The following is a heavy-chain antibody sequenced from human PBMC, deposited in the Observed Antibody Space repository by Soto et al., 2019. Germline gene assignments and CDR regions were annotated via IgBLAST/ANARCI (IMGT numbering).Heavy chain of an antibody. CDR1: GFTFSSYS. CDR3: ARDGIVVVPAAIDYYYYMDV. Sequence: PGGSLRLSCASSGFTFSSYSMNWVRQAPGKGLEWVSSISSSSSYIYYADSVKGRFTISRDNAKNSLYLQMNSLRAEDTAVYYCARDGIVVVPAAIDYYYYMDVWGKGTTVSVSS. J-gene: IGHJ6*03. V-gene: IGHV3-21*01. CDR2: ISSSSSYI. D-gene: IGHD2-2*02.